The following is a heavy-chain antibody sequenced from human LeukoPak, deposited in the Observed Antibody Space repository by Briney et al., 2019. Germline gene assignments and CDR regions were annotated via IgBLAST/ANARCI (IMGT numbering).Heavy chain of an antibody. J-gene: IGHJ4*02. V-gene: IGHV4-34*01. CDR1: GGSISSYY. D-gene: IGHD3-22*01. CDR3: ARGKVDSSGSFDY. CDR2: INHSGST. Sequence: SSETLSLTCTVSGGSISSYYWSWIRQPPGKGLEWIGEINHSGSTNYNPSLKSRVTISVDTSKNQFSLKLSSVTAADTAVYYCARGKVDSSGSFDYWGQGTLVTVSS.